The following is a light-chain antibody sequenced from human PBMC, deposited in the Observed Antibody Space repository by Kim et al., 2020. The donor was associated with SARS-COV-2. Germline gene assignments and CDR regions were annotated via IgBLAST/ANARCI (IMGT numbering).Light chain of an antibody. CDR1: NIGSKS. J-gene: IGLJ1*01. CDR2: YDS. V-gene: IGLV3-21*04. Sequence: SYELTQPPSVSVAPGKTARITCGGNNIGSKSVHWYQQKPGQAPVLVIYYDSDRPSGIPERFSDSNSGNTATLTISRVEAGDEADYYCQVWDSSSDHPWVFGTGTKVTVL. CDR3: QVWDSSSDHPWV.